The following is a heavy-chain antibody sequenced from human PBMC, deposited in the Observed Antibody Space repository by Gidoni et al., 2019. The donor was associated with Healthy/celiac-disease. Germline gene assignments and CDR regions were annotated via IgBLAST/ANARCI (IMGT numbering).Heavy chain of an antibody. J-gene: IGHJ4*02. Sequence: QVQLVESGGGVVQPGRSLRLSCAASGFTFSSYAMHWVRQAPGKGLEWVAVISYDGSNKYYADSVKGRFTIFRDNSKNTLYLQMNSLRAEDTAVYYCARGAVAGHFDYWGQGTLVTVSS. D-gene: IGHD6-19*01. CDR1: GFTFSSYA. CDR3: ARGAVAGHFDY. V-gene: IGHV3-30-3*01. CDR2: ISYDGSNK.